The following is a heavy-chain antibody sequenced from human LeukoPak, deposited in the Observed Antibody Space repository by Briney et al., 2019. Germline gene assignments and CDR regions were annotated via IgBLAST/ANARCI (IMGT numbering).Heavy chain of an antibody. CDR1: GGTFSSYA. V-gene: IGHV1-69*05. J-gene: IGHJ5*02. D-gene: IGHD3-22*01. Sequence: SVKVSCKASGGTFSSYAISWVRQAPGQGLEWMGGIIPIFGTANYAQKFQGRVTITTDESTSTAYMELSSLRSEDTAVYYCARDGYDSSGYYPGVFNWFDPWGQGTLVTVSS. CDR3: ARDGYDSSGYYPGVFNWFDP. CDR2: IIPIFGTA.